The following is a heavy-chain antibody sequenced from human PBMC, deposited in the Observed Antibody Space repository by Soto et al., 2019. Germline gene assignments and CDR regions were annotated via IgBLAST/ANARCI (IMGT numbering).Heavy chain of an antibody. CDR3: EKSKRGSTSSDDAFDI. CDR1: GFIFTSYA. CDR2: VSGGGTNT. J-gene: IGHJ3*02. Sequence: GGSLRLSCAASGFIFTSYAMNWVRQPPGKGLEWVAAVSGGGTNTHYAGSVKGRFTTSTDNSKDTLYLQMDSLRADDTALYYFEKSKRGSTSSDDAFDIWGPGTMVTVSS. D-gene: IGHD6-6*01. V-gene: IGHV3-23*01.